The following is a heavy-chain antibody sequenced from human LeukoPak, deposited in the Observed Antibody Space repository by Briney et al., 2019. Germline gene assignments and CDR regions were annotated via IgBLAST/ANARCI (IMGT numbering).Heavy chain of an antibody. CDR3: ARQYPGPNYYYYMDV. V-gene: IGHV1-18*01. Sequence: ASVKVSCKASGYTFTSYGISWVRQAPGQGLEWMGWISAYNGNTNYAQKFQGRVTMTRDTSISTAYMELSRLRSDDTAVYYCARQYPGPNYYYYMDVWGKGTTVTISS. CDR2: ISAYNGNT. CDR1: GYTFTSYG. J-gene: IGHJ6*03. D-gene: IGHD2/OR15-2a*01.